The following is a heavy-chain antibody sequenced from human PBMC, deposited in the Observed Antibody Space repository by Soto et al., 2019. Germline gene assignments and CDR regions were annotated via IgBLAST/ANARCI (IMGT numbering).Heavy chain of an antibody. CDR1: GYTFRNYG. CDR3: ARDRQWEPLLY. V-gene: IGHV1-18*01. CDR2: VSAYNRNS. D-gene: IGHD1-26*01. J-gene: IGHJ4*02. Sequence: QVQLVQSGSEVKKPGASVRVTCKASGYTFRNYGISWVREAPGQGLEWMGWVSAYNRNSNYAQKFEDRVIMTADTATSTAYWEWRGLRSDDTAIYYCARDRQWEPLLYWGQGTLVTVSS.